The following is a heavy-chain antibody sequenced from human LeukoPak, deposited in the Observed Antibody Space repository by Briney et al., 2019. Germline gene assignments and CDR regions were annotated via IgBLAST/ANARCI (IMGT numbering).Heavy chain of an antibody. Sequence: SETLSLPCTVAGGSISSYYWSWSRRHPGKGLEGIGYIYYSGSTDYNPSLKSRVTISVDTSKNQFSLKLSSVTAADTAVYYCARAEAYYDFWSGYFFGVWGKGTTVTVSS. D-gene: IGHD3-3*01. J-gene: IGHJ6*04. V-gene: IGHV4-59*01. CDR2: IYYSGST. CDR3: ARAEAYYDFWSGYFFGV. CDR1: GGSISSYY.